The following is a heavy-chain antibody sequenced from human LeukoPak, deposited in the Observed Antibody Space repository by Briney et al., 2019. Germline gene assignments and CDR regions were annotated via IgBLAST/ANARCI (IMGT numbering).Heavy chain of an antibody. Sequence: SETLSLTCAVSGGSISSSNWWSWVRQPPGKGLEWIGEIYHSGSTNYNPSLKSRVTISVDKSKNQFSLKLSSVTAADTAVYYCARAGRYCSGGSCYSFDYWGQETLVTVSS. V-gene: IGHV4-4*02. CDR2: IYHSGST. J-gene: IGHJ4*02. D-gene: IGHD2-15*01. CDR3: ARAGRYCSGGSCYSFDY. CDR1: GGSISSSNW.